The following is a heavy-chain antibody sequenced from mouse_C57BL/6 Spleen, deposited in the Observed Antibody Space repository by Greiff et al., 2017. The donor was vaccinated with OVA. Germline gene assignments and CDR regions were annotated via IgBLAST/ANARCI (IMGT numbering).Heavy chain of an antibody. J-gene: IGHJ4*01. V-gene: IGHV1-26*01. CDR3: ARGDLYDSNYDYAMDY. D-gene: IGHD2-5*01. Sequence: EVQLQQSGPELVKPGASVKISCKASGYTFTDYYMNWVKQSHGKSLEWIGDINPNNGGTSYNQKFKGKATLTVDKSSSTAYMELRSLTSEDSAVYYCARGDLYDSNYDYAMDYWGQGTSVTVSS. CDR2: INPNNGGT. CDR1: GYTFTDYY.